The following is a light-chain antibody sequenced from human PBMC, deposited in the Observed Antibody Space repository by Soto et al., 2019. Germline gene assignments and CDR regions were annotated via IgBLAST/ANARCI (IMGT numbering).Light chain of an antibody. J-gene: IGKJ4*01. V-gene: IGKV1-5*03. CDR1: QSISSW. CDR3: QKYNSDPLT. CDR2: KAS. Sequence: DIPMIQSPVTLCPSALDRVTICCRPIQSISSWLAWYQQKPGKAPKLLIYKASTLESGVPSKFSGSGSGTEFTLTISSLQPEDVATYYCQKYNSDPLTFGGGTKVDNK.